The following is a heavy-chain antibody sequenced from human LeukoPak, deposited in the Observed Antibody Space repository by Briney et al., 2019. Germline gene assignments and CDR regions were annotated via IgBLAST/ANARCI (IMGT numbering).Heavy chain of an antibody. CDR1: GYTFTSYY. CDR2: IKPSGGST. J-gene: IGHJ4*02. V-gene: IGHV1-46*01. CDR3: VRGDGIASAGRDDY. D-gene: IGHD6-13*01. Sequence: ASVKVSCKASGYTFTSYYMHWVRQAPGQGDERRGVIKPSGGSTSYAQKFQGRVTINRDTSTRTVYMEISRLRYGDTDGHYCVRGDGIASAGRDDYWGQGTLVTVSS.